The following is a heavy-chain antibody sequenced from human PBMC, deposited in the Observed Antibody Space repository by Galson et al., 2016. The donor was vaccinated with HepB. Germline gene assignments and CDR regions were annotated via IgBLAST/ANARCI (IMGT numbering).Heavy chain of an antibody. V-gene: IGHV4-39*01. CDR2: IYYSGST. J-gene: IGHJ6*03. D-gene: IGHD6-19*01. Sequence: LSLTCNVSGVSISGSNYYWGWIRQPPGRGLEWIGSIYYSGSTNYNPSLESRATISVDTSKNHLSLSLRSVTAADTAVYYCATGIVVAGKMYYHYMDVWGKGTSVTVSS. CDR3: ATGIVVAGKMYYHYMDV. CDR1: GVSISGSNYY.